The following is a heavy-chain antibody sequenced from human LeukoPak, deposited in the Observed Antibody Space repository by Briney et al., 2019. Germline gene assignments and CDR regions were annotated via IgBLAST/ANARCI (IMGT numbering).Heavy chain of an antibody. CDR3: AKDYDILTGAPDFDY. Sequence: SVKVSCKASGGTFSSYAISWVRQAPGQGLEWMGGIIPIFGTANYAQKFQGRVTITADESTSTAYMELSSLRSEDTAVYYCAKDYDILTGAPDFDYWGQGTLVTVSS. CDR2: IIPIFGTA. D-gene: IGHD3-9*01. J-gene: IGHJ4*02. CDR1: GGTFSSYA. V-gene: IGHV1-69*13.